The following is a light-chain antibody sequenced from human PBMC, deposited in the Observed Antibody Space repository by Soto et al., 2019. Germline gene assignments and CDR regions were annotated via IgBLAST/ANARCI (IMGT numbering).Light chain of an antibody. CDR1: QTISRN. Sequence: DIQMTQSPASLSASVGDRVTITCRASQTISRNLNWYQQKPGKALKLLIYDASSLQSGVPSTFSGSGSGTDFTLTISSLQPEDFATYYCQQSYTTPITFGPGTKVDIK. CDR2: DAS. V-gene: IGKV1-39*01. J-gene: IGKJ3*01. CDR3: QQSYTTPIT.